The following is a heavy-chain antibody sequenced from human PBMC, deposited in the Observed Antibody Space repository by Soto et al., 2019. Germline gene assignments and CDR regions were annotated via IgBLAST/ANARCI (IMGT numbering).Heavy chain of an antibody. CDR2: IYHSGST. V-gene: IGHV4-4*02. CDR3: AREAAAASDY. Sequence: QVQLQESGPGLVKPSGTLSLTCAVSGGSISSSNWWSWVRQPPGKGLEWIGEIYHSGSTNYNPSRTSRVTISVDKSKSQFSLKLSSVAAADTAGYYCAREAAAASDYWGQVTLVTVSS. J-gene: IGHJ4*02. CDR1: GGSISSSNW. D-gene: IGHD6-13*01.